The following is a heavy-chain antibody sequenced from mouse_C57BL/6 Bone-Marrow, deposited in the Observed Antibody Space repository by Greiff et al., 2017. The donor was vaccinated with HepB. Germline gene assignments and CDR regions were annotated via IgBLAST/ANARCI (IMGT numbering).Heavy chain of an antibody. V-gene: IGHV2-9-1*01. CDR1: GFSLTSYA. CDR2: IWTGGGT. CDR3: ARNYGSSPYYAMDY. D-gene: IGHD1-1*01. Sequence: QVQLQQSGPGLVAPSQSLSITCTVSGFSLTSYAISWVRQPPGKGLEWLGVIWTGGGTNYNSALKSRLSISKDNSKSQVFLKMNSLQTDDTARYYCARNYGSSPYYAMDYWGQGTSVTVSS. J-gene: IGHJ4*01.